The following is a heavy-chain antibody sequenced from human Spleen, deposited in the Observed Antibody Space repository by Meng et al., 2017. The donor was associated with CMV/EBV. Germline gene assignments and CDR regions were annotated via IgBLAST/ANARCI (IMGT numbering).Heavy chain of an antibody. CDR3: ARAISITIFGVALDY. V-gene: IGHV3-30-3*01. J-gene: IGHJ4*02. CDR1: GFTFSFYP. CDR2: ISDDGTSE. D-gene: IGHD3-3*01. Sequence: SCAASGFTFSFYPMHWVRQAPGRGLEWVAVISDDGTSEYYADSVKGRFTISRDSLKNTLFLQMNGLRPDDMAVYYCARAISITIFGVALDYWGRGTLVTVSS.